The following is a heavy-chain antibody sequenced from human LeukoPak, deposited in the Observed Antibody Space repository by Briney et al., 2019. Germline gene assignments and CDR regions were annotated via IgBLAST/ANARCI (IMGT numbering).Heavy chain of an antibody. CDR3: VRVSYKRGYYHGMDV. V-gene: IGHV3-66*01. CDR2: IYTGGST. CDR1: GFTVSSNY. J-gene: IGHJ6*02. Sequence: PGGSLRLSCAASGFTVSSNYMNWVRQAPGKGLEWVSVIYTGGSTYYADSVKGRFTISRDNSKNTLDLQMSSLRAEDTAVYYCVRVSYKRGYYHGMDVWGQGTTVTVSS. D-gene: IGHD1-14*01.